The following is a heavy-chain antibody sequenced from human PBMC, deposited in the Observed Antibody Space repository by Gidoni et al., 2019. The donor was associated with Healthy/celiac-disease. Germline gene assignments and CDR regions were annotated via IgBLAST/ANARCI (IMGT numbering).Heavy chain of an antibody. J-gene: IGHJ3*02. Sequence: QVQLQESGPGLVTPSQTLSLTCTVSGGSISSGGYSWSWIRQHPGKGLEWIGYIYYSGSTYYNPSLKSRVTISVDTSKNQFSLKLSSVTAADTAVYYCARDYDSSGYQSLGAFDIWGQGTMVTVSS. D-gene: IGHD3-22*01. V-gene: IGHV4-31*03. CDR3: ARDYDSSGYQSLGAFDI. CDR2: IYYSGST. CDR1: GGSISSGGYS.